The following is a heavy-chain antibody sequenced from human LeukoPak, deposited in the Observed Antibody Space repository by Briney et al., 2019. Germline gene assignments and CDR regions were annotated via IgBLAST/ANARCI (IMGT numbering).Heavy chain of an antibody. CDR2: ISYDGSNK. Sequence: GGSLRLSCAASGFTFSSYAMHWVRQAPGKGLEWVAAISYDGSNKYYADSVKGRFTISRDNSKNTLYLQMNSLRAEDTAVYYCARDITGGPFDYWGQGTLVTVSS. CDR1: GFTFSSYA. V-gene: IGHV3-30-3*01. CDR3: ARDITGGPFDY. D-gene: IGHD1-14*01. J-gene: IGHJ4*02.